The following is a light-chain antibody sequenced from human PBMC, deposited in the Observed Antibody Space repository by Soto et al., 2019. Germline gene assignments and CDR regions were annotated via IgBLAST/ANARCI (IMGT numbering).Light chain of an antibody. J-gene: IGKJ1*01. CDR2: AAS. CDR1: QGISNY. V-gene: IGKV1-27*01. Sequence: DIQLTQSPSSLSASVGARVTITCRASQGISNYLAWYQQKPGKVPKLLIYAASTLQSGVPSRFSGSGSGTDFTLTISSLQPEGVATCYCQKYKSGPWMFGQGTKVEIK. CDR3: QKYKSGPWM.